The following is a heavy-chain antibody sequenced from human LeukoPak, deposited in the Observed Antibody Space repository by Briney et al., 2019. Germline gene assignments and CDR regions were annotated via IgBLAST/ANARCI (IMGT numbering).Heavy chain of an antibody. CDR2: ISYDGSNK. CDR1: GFTFSSYA. D-gene: IGHD6-13*01. Sequence: PGRSLRLSCAASGFTFSSYAMHWVRQAPGKGLEWVAVISYDGSNKYYADSVKGRFTISRDNSKNTLYLQMNSLRAEDTAVYYCARVGIAAASPTDFDYWGQGTLVTVSS. CDR3: ARVGIAAASPTDFDY. V-gene: IGHV3-30-3*01. J-gene: IGHJ4*02.